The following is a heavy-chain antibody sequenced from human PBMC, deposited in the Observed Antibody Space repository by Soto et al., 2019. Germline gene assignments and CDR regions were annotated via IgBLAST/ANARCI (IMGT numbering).Heavy chain of an antibody. Sequence: ASVKVSLNDSGYTFTSYGISWVLQAPGQVVDGMGWISAYNCNRNSAQKLEGRVTMTTDKSTRTAYMELTSLRSEDTAVYYCARDYGDYVYGMDVWGQGTTVTVSS. CDR1: GYTFTSYG. CDR3: ARDYGDYVYGMDV. CDR2: ISAYNCNR. J-gene: IGHJ6*02. V-gene: IGHV1-18*01. D-gene: IGHD4-17*01.